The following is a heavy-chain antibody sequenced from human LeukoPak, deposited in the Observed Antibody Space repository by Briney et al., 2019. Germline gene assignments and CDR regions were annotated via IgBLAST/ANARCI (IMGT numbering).Heavy chain of an antibody. CDR2: ISGSGGST. CDR3: TKRGTVTTFGHCDF. D-gene: IGHD4-17*01. J-gene: IGHJ4*02. V-gene: IGHV3-23*01. Sequence: GGSLRLSCAASGFTFSSYAMSWVRQAPGKGLEWVSGISGSGGSTYYADSVKGRFTISRDNSKNTLYLQMHSLRAEDTAIYYCTKRGTVTTFGHCDFWGQGTLVTVSS. CDR1: GFTFSSYA.